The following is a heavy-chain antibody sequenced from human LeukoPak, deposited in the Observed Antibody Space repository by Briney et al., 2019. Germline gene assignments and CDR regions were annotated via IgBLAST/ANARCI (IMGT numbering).Heavy chain of an antibody. V-gene: IGHV4-30-4*01. CDR1: GASIRSGDYY. Sequence: PAETVSLTCTVSGASIRSGDYYWSWIRQPPGKGLEWIGDIYDSGSTYYNPSLKSRITISVDTSENRFSLKLSSVTATDTALYYCARDCSGGSCYGAFDIWGQGTMVTVSS. D-gene: IGHD2-15*01. CDR3: ARDCSGGSCYGAFDI. J-gene: IGHJ3*02. CDR2: IYDSGST.